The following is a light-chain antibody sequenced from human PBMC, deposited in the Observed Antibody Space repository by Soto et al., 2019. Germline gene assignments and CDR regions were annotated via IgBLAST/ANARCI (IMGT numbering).Light chain of an antibody. CDR3: QQSYSTPRT. CDR1: QRISTY. V-gene: IGKV1-39*01. CDR2: AAF. Sequence: DIQMTQSPSSLSASVGDRVTITCRASQRISTYLNWYQQKPGKAPKLLIYAAFSLQSGVPSRFSGSGSGTEFTLTISSLQPEDFATYYCQQSYSTPRTFGQGTKVDIK. J-gene: IGKJ2*01.